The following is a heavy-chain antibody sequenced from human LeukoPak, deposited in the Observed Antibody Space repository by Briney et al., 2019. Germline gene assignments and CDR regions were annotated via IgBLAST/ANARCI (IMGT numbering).Heavy chain of an antibody. D-gene: IGHD6-19*01. CDR2: ISYDGSNK. J-gene: IGHJ5*02. CDR3: ATDMEGIAVAGIP. CDR1: GFTFSSYA. V-gene: IGHV3-30-3*01. Sequence: PGGSLRLSCAASGFTFSSYAMHWVRQAPGKGLEWVAVISYDGSNKYYADSVKGRFTISRDNSKNTLYLQMNSLRAEDTAVYYCATDMEGIAVAGIPWGQGTLVTVSS.